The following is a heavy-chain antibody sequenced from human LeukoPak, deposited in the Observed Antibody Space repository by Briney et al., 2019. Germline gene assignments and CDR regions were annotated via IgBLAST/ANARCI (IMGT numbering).Heavy chain of an antibody. V-gene: IGHV2-5*02. J-gene: IGHJ4*02. D-gene: IGHD6-19*01. CDR1: GFSLSTREVG. CDR3: AHRRADGWYEFDF. CDR2: IYWDDDK. Sequence: FGSTPGNPTQTPTPACPLSGFSLSTREVGVGLIPPPPRKALGGGALIYWDDDKRYSPSLKSRLTISKDTSKNQVVLTMTNMDPVDTATYYCAHRRADGWYEFDFWGQGALVTVSS.